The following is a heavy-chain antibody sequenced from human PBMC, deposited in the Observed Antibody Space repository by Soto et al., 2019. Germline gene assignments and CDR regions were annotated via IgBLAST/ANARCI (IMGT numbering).Heavy chain of an antibody. V-gene: IGHV1-18*01. CDR2: ISAYNGNT. J-gene: IGHJ3*02. CDR3: ATVPKSGEEYYASSGGYNSLDI. Sequence: QVQLVQSGAEVKKPGASVKVSCKASGYTFTSYGISWVRQAPGQGLEWMGWISAYNGNTNYAQKLQGRVTMTTDTSSSTDYSWRRGVRSDFTAVYYGATVPKSGEEYYASSGGYNSLDIWAKGRIVTVCS. CDR1: GYTFTSYG. D-gene: IGHD3-22*01.